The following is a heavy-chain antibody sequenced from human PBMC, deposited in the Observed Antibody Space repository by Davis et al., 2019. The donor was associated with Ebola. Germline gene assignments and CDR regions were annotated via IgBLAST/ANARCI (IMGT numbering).Heavy chain of an antibody. V-gene: IGHV4-59*01. CDR1: GGSISSYY. D-gene: IGHD3-10*01. CDR3: ARVWSNNWFGDFDH. Sequence: SETLSLTCTLSGGSISSYYWSWIRQPPGKGLEWIGYIYYSGSTNYNPSLKSRVTISVDTSKNQFSLKLSSVTAADTAVYYFARVWSNNWFGDFDHWGQGTLVNVSS. J-gene: IGHJ4*02. CDR2: IYYSGST.